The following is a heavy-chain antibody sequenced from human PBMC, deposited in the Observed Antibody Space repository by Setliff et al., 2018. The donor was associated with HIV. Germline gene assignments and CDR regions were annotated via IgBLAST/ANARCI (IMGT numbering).Heavy chain of an antibody. J-gene: IGHJ5*02. CDR2: IHYNERT. CDR3: ASRVYYYDSNNFLREEGFDP. D-gene: IGHD3-22*01. Sequence: SETLSLTCTVSGGSASNSRYYWAWIRQPPGKGLEYIGSIHYNERTYSNPSLKSRVAIAIDTSKNQFSLNLTSVTAADTAVYYCASRVYYYDSNNFLREEGFDPWGQGTLVTVSS. CDR1: GGSASNSRYY. V-gene: IGHV4-39*01.